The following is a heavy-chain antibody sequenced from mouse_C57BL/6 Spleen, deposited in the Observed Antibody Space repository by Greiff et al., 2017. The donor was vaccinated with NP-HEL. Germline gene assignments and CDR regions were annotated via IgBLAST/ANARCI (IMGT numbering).Heavy chain of an antibody. CDR1: GFTFSDYY. CDR2: INYDGSST. V-gene: IGHV5-16*01. Sequence: EVNVVESEGGLVQPGSSMKLSCTASGFTFSDYYMAWVRQVPEKGLEWVANINYDGSSTYYLDSLKSRFIISRDNAKNILYLQMSSLKSEDTATYYCARGGYYAMDYWGQGTSVTVSS. J-gene: IGHJ4*01. CDR3: ARGGYYAMDY.